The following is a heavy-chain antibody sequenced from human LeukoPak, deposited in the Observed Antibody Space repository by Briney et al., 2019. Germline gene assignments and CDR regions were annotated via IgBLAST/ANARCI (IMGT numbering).Heavy chain of an antibody. V-gene: IGHV3-23*01. J-gene: IGHJ4*02. Sequence: GGSLRLSCAASGFTFSSYAMGWVRQAPGKGLEWVSAISGSGANTYYADSVKGRFTISRDNSKNTLYLQMNSLRAEDTAVYYCAKGIGSSWYYFDYWGQGTLVTVSS. CDR3: AKGIGSSWYYFDY. CDR2: ISGSGANT. CDR1: GFTFSSYA. D-gene: IGHD6-13*01.